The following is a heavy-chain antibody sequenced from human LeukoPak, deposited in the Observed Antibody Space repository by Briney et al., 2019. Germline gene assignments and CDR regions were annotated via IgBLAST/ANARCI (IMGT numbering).Heavy chain of an antibody. CDR1: GFTFSSSS. J-gene: IGHJ4*02. Sequence: GGSLRLSCAASGFTFSSSSMNWVRQAPGKGLEWVSYISSSSSTIYYADSVKGRFTISRDNAKHSLYLQMNSLRDEDTAVYFCARDILYSGTYFDYWGQGTLVTVSP. CDR3: ARDILYSGTYFDY. V-gene: IGHV3-48*02. CDR2: ISSSSSTI. D-gene: IGHD1-26*01.